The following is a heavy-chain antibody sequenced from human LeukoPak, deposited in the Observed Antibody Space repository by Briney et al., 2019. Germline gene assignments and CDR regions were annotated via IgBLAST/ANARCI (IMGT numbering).Heavy chain of an antibody. V-gene: IGHV3-30-3*01. CDR2: ISYDGSNK. CDR3: ALWYYYDSSVDY. J-gene: IGHJ4*02. CDR1: GFXFSSYA. D-gene: IGHD3-22*01. Sequence: GGSLRLSCAASGFXFSSYAIHWVRQAPGKGLEWVAVISYDGSNKYYADSVKGRFTISRDNSKNTLYLQMNSLRAEDTAVYYCALWYYYDSSVDYWGQGTLVTVSS.